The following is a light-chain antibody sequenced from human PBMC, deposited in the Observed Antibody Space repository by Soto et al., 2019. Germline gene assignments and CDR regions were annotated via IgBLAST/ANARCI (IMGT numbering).Light chain of an antibody. CDR3: QQYDNWPST. Sequence: ENVLTQYQGTLSLSPGERATLSCRASESVSSIYVAWYQQKPGQAPTLLIYGASTRATGIPDRFSGSGSGTDFTLTITSLQSEDFAVYYCQQYDNWPSTFGQGTKVDIK. J-gene: IGKJ1*01. V-gene: IGKV3-20*01. CDR2: GAS. CDR1: ESVSSIY.